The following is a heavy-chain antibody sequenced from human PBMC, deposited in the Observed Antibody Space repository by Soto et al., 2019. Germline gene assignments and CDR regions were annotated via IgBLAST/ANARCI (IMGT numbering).Heavy chain of an antibody. D-gene: IGHD6-19*01. J-gene: IGHJ5*02. CDR2: IYPGDSDT. Sequence: ESLKLSCQGSGYSFTSYWLGLVRQMPGKGLEWMGIIYPGDSDTRYSPSFQGQVTISADKSISTAYLQWSRLKASDTAMYYCARQIAVAGFMGSDWFDPWGQGTLVTVSS. CDR3: ARQIAVAGFMGSDWFDP. V-gene: IGHV5-51*01. CDR1: GYSFTSYW.